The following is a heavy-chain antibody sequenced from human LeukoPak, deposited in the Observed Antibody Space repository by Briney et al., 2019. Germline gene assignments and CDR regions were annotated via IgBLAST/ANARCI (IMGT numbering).Heavy chain of an antibody. D-gene: IGHD2-2*01. Sequence: PSETLSLTCTVSGYSISSGYYWGWIRQPPGKGLEWIGSIYHSGSTYYNPSLKSRVTISVDTSKNQFSLKLSSVTAADTAVYYCASGTTYCSSTSCSDYWGQGTLVTVSS. CDR3: ASGTTYCSSTSCSDY. CDR1: GYSISSGYY. CDR2: IYHSGST. J-gene: IGHJ4*02. V-gene: IGHV4-38-2*02.